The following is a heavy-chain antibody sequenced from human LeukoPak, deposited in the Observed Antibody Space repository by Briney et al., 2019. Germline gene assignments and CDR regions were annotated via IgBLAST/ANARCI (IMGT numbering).Heavy chain of an antibody. D-gene: IGHD5-12*01. CDR3: ARRLRKPFFDY. CDR2: IYWDDDK. CDR1: GFSLSTSGVG. J-gene: IGHJ4*02. Sequence: SGPTLVNPTQPLTLTCTFSGFSLSTSGVGVGWIRQPQGKALEWLALIYWDDDKRYSPSLKSRLTITKDTSKNQVVLTMTNMDPVDTATYYCARRLRKPFFDYWGQGTLVTVSS. V-gene: IGHV2-5*02.